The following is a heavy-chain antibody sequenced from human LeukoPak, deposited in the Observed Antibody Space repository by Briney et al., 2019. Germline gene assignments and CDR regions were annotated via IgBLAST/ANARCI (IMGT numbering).Heavy chain of an antibody. CDR2: TYYRSKWYN. V-gene: IGHV6-1*01. J-gene: IGHJ6*02. CDR3: ARALVRNQYGLDV. Sequence: SQTLSLTCAISGDSVSVDSATWNWIRQSPSRGLEWLGRTYYRSKWYNDYAIFVKSRIAINPDTSKNQFSLQLNSVTPEDTAIYYCARALVRNQYGLDVWGQGTTVTVSS. D-gene: IGHD1-14*01. CDR1: GDSVSVDSAT.